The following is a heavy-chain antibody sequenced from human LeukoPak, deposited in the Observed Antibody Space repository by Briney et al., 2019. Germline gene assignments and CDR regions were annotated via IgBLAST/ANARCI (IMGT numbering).Heavy chain of an antibody. Sequence: PGGSLRLSCAASKFTFDDYAMHWVRQAPGKGLEWVSLITWDGGTTFYGDSVKGRFTISRDNNRNFLYLEMNNLRVEDTALHYCAKAYDFYYGMDVWGQGTTVTVSS. CDR1: KFTFDDYA. CDR2: ITWDGGTT. V-gene: IGHV3-43D*04. J-gene: IGHJ6*02. CDR3: AKAYDFYYGMDV.